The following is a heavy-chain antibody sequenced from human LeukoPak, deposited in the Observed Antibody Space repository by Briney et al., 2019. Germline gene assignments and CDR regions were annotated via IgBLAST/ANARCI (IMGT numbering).Heavy chain of an antibody. Sequence: ASVKVSCEASGGTFSSYAISWVRQAPGQGLEWMGGIIPIFGTANYAQKFQGRVTITADESTSTAYMELSSLRSEDTAVYYCARASVAGLIWYGMDVWGQGTTVTVSS. D-gene: IGHD6-19*01. V-gene: IGHV1-69*13. CDR3: ARASVAGLIWYGMDV. CDR1: GGTFSSYA. J-gene: IGHJ6*02. CDR2: IIPIFGTA.